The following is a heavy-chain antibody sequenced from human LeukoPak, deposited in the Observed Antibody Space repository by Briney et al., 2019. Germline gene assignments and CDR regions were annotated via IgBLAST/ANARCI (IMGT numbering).Heavy chain of an antibody. D-gene: IGHD3-22*01. Sequence: GGSLRLSCAASGFTFSSYSMNWVRQAAGKGLEWVSSISSSSSYIYYADSVKGRFTISRDNAKNSLYLQMNSLRAEDMAVYYCAGYYDSSGYGLTGAFDIWGQGTMVTVSS. J-gene: IGHJ3*02. CDR1: GFTFSSYS. CDR3: AGYYDSSGYGLTGAFDI. V-gene: IGHV3-21*01. CDR2: ISSSSSYI.